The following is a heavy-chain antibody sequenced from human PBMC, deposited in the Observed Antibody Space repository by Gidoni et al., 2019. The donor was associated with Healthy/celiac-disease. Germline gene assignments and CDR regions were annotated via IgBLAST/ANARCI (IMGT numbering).Heavy chain of an antibody. V-gene: IGHV3-21*01. CDR1: GFTFSRYS. CDR3: AREVVGATHPQNGMDV. D-gene: IGHD1-26*01. Sequence: EVQLVESGVGLVKPVRSLRLPCAASGFTFSRYSMNWVRQAPGKGLEWVSSISSSSSYIYYADSVKGRFTISRDNAKNSLYLQMNSLRAEDTAVYYCAREVVGATHPQNGMDVWGQGTTVTVSS. J-gene: IGHJ6*02. CDR2: ISSSSSYI.